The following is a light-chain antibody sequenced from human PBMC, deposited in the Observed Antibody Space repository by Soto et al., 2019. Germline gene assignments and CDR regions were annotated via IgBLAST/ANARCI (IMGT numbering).Light chain of an antibody. Sequence: QSALTQPASVSGSPGQSITISCTGTSSDVGGYDFVSWYQQYPGKAPKLMIYDVSNRSSVVSNRFSGSKSGNAASLTISGLQAEDEADYYCSSDTSINTLVFGGGTKLTVL. CDR1: SSDVGGYDF. CDR3: SSDTSINTLV. J-gene: IGLJ2*01. CDR2: DVS. V-gene: IGLV2-14*01.